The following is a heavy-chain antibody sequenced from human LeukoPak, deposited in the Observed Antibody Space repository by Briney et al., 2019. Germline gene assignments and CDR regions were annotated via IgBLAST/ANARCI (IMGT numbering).Heavy chain of an antibody. CDR3: TRDRGAYNLYDY. D-gene: IGHD1-1*01. J-gene: IGHJ4*02. V-gene: IGHV3-49*03. CDR2: IRSKAYGETA. CDR1: GFTFGDYA. Sequence: GGSLRHSCAASGFTFGDYAMSWIRQAPGKGLEWVGFIRSKAYGETADYAASVKGRFTISRDDSKAIAYLQMNSLKTEDTAVYHCTRDRGAYNLYDYWGQGILVTVSS.